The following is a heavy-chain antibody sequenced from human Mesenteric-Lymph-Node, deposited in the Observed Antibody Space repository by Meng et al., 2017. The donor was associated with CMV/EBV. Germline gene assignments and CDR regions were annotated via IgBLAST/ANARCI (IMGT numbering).Heavy chain of an antibody. V-gene: IGHV4-31*03. CDR3: ARNQKGWYSDY. Sequence: CTVSGGSISSGASRWTWIRQHPGKGLEWIGYIYYSGSTYYNPPLKSRVTISVDTSKNQFSLKLSSVTAADTAVYYCARNQKGWYSDYWGQGTLVTVSS. D-gene: IGHD6-19*01. J-gene: IGHJ4*02. CDR1: GGSISSGASR. CDR2: IYYSGST.